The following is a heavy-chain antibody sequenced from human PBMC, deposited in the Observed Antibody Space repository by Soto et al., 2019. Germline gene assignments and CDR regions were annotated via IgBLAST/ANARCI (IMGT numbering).Heavy chain of an antibody. CDR3: AKDPSPPYSSGWYVGWFDP. CDR1: GFTFSSYG. V-gene: IGHV3-30*18. CDR2: ISYDGSNK. J-gene: IGHJ5*02. Sequence: GGSLRLSCAASGFTFSSYGMHWVRQAPGKGLEWVAVISYDGSNKYYADSVKGRFTISRDNSKNTLYLQMNSLRAEDTAVYYCAKDPSPPYSSGWYVGWFDPWGQGTLVTVSS. D-gene: IGHD6-19*01.